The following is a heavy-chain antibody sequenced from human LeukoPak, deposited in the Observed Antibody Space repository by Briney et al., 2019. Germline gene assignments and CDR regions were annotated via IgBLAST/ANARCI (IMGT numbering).Heavy chain of an antibody. V-gene: IGHV3-30-3*01. CDR2: ISYDGNNK. Sequence: GGSLRLSCAASGFTFSRNSVHWVRQAPGKGLEWVALISYDGNNKYYADSVKGRFTISRDNSKNTLYLQMNSLRAEDTAVYYCAKDQRYSSGIYAFDIWGQGTMVTVSS. CDR1: GFTFSRNS. D-gene: IGHD6-19*01. CDR3: AKDQRYSSGIYAFDI. J-gene: IGHJ3*02.